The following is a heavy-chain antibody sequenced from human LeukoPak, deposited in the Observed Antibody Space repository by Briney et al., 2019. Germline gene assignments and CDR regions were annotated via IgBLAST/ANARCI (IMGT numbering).Heavy chain of an antibody. V-gene: IGHV4-59*01. CDR2: IYYSGST. CDR3: ARSVEGYCSGGSCYSYYYYMDV. J-gene: IGHJ6*03. Sequence: SETLSLTCTVSGGSISSYYWSWIRQPPGKGLEWIGYIYYSGSTNYNPSLKSRVTISVDTSKNQFSLKLRSVTAADTAVYYCARSVEGYCSGGSCYSYYYYMDVWGKGTTVTVSS. CDR1: GGSISSYY. D-gene: IGHD2-15*01.